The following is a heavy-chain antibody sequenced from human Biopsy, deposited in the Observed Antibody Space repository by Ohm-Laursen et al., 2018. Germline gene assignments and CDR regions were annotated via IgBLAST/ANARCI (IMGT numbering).Heavy chain of an antibody. CDR1: GFTFNNAW. J-gene: IGHJ3*02. CDR3: AKFTGYTFPWDAFDM. Sequence: SLRLSCTASGFTFNNAWMSWVRQAPGKGLEWVSAITTSGETTYYTDPVKGRFTISRDNSKNTLYLQMTSLGADDTAIYYCAKFTGYTFPWDAFDMWGQGTMVTVSS. CDR2: ITTSGETT. V-gene: IGHV3-23*01. D-gene: IGHD1-1*01.